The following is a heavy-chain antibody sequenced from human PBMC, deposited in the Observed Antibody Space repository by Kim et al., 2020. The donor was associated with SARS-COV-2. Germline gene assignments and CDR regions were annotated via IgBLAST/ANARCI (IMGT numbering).Heavy chain of an antibody. V-gene: IGHV5-51*01. D-gene: IGHD3-10*01. CDR3: ARHALRGLQPLAHYYYGMDV. CDR2: IYPGDSDT. Sequence: GESLKISCKGSGYSFTSYWIGWVRQMPGKGLEWMGIIYPGDSDTRYSPSFQGQVTISADKSISTAYLQWSSLKASDTAMYYCARHALRGLQPLAHYYYGMDVWGQGTTFTVSS. CDR1: GYSFTSYW. J-gene: IGHJ6*02.